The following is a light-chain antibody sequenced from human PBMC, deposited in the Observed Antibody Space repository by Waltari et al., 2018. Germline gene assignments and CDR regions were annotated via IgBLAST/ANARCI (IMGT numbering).Light chain of an antibody. CDR1: RSKLGQGYE. V-gene: IGLV1-40*01. J-gene: IGLJ3*02. CDR2: GST. Sequence: QSVLTQPPSVSGDPGQRVTISCTGTRSKLGQGYELHWYQQLPRAAPKLLIYGSTSRPLGVPDRFFGSTSGTSASLAITGLQAEDEADYYCQSYDTSLSVVFGGGTKLTVL. CDR3: QSYDTSLSVV.